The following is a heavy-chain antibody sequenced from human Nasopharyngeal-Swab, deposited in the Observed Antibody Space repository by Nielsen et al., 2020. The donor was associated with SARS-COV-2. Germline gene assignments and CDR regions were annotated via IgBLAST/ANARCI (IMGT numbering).Heavy chain of an antibody. D-gene: IGHD3-22*01. CDR3: AREKTHYDSSGYYYLWFDP. J-gene: IGHJ5*02. CDR2: IYYSGST. Sequence: RQAPGKGLEWIGYIYYSGSTNYNPSLKSRVTISVDTSKNQFSLKLSSVTAADTAVYYCAREKTHYDSSGYYYLWFDPWGQGTLGTVSS. V-gene: IGHV4-59*01.